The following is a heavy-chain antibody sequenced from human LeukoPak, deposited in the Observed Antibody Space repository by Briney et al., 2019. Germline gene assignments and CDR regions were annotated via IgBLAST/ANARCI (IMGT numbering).Heavy chain of an antibody. D-gene: IGHD3-22*01. CDR2: ISYDGSNK. CDR3: ATPGRNTYYYDSSGHSPGF. Sequence: PGRSLRLSCAASGFTFSSYGMHWVRQAPGKGLEWVAVISYDGSNKYYADSVKGRFTISRDNSKNTLYLQMNSLRAEDTAVYYCATPGRNTYYYDSSGHSPGFWGQGTLVTVSS. J-gene: IGHJ4*02. CDR1: GFTFSSYG. V-gene: IGHV3-30*03.